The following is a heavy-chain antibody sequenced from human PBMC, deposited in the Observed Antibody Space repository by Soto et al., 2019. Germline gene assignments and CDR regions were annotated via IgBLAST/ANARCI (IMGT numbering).Heavy chain of an antibody. D-gene: IGHD2-15*01. J-gene: IGHJ6*02. CDR2: TYYRSKWYN. CDR3: ARDRAGYCSGGSCRYYYYGMDV. V-gene: IGHV6-1*01. CDR1: GDSVSSNSTA. Sequence: PSETLSLTCAISGDSVSSNSTAWNWIRQSPSRGLEWLGRTYYRSKWYNDYAVSVKSRITINPDTSKNQFSLQLNSVTPEDTAVYYCARDRAGYCSGGSCRYYYYGMDVWGQGTTVTVSS.